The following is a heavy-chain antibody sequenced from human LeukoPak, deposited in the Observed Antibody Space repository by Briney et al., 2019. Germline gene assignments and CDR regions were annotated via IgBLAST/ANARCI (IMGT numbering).Heavy chain of an antibody. CDR2: ISGSGNGFSI. CDR3: VKDFGRVRGTPDS. J-gene: IGHJ4*02. D-gene: IGHD3-16*01. CDR1: GFVFSIYT. Sequence: GGSLRLSCSASGFVFSIYTMYWVRQTPGKGPEYVSTISGSGNGFSIYYADSVKGRFTISRDDSKSILYLQMNGLRSEDTAVYYCVKDFGRVRGTPDSWGQGALVTVSS. V-gene: IGHV3-64D*06.